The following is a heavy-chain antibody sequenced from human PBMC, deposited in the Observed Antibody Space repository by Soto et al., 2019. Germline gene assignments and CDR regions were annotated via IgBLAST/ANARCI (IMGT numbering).Heavy chain of an antibody. V-gene: IGHV3-49*03. D-gene: IGHD6-13*01. J-gene: IGHJ5*02. CDR1: GFTFGDYA. CDR2: IRSKAYGGTT. Sequence: GGSLRLSCTASGFTFGDYAMSWFRQAPGKGLEWVGFIRSKAYGGTTEYAASVKGRFTISRDDSKSIAYLQMNSLKTEDTAVYYCTSRFLIAAAGRWFDPWGQGTLVTVSS. CDR3: TSRFLIAAAGRWFDP.